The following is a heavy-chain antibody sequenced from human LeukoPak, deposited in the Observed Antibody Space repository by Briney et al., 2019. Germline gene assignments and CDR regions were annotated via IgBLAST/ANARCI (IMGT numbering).Heavy chain of an antibody. D-gene: IGHD1-26*01. CDR2: INQDGGKK. J-gene: IGHJ4*02. V-gene: IGHV3-7*01. CDR1: GFTFSSYS. Sequence: GGSLRLSCAASGFTFSSYSMNWVRQAPGKGLEWVANINQDGGKKYYVDSVRGRFAISRDNAENSVYLQMNSLRAEDTALYYCARGGAPGNWGQGTLVTVSS. CDR3: ARGGAPGN.